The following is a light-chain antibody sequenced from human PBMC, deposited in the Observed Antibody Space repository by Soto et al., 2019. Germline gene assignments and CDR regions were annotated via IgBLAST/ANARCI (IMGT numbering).Light chain of an antibody. CDR3: QQYNSWPRT. CDR2: DAS. J-gene: IGKJ1*01. V-gene: IGKV3-15*01. Sequence: EIVMTQSPATLSVSPGERATLSCRASQSVSSSLAWYHQKPGQAPRLLIYDASTRATGIPARFSGSGSGTEFTLTISSLQSEDFAVYYCQQYNSWPRTFGQGTKVDIK. CDR1: QSVSSS.